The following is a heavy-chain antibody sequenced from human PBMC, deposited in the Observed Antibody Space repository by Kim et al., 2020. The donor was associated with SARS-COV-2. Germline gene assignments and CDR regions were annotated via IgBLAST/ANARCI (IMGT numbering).Heavy chain of an antibody. V-gene: IGHV4-4*02. CDR3: ATGPNKATRPFFFGY. D-gene: IGHD1-1*01. Sequence: SETLSLTCAVSGGSVSSSNWCSWVRQPPGKGLEWIGDISHSGSTTYNPSLESRVTISVDTSKNHFSLSLSSLTAADTAMYYCATGPNKATRPFFFGYWGQGALVTVSS. CDR1: GGSVSSSNW. CDR2: ISHSGST. J-gene: IGHJ4*02.